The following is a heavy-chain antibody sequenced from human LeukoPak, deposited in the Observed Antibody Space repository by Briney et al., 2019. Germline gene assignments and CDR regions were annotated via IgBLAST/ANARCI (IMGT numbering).Heavy chain of an antibody. CDR2: ISYDGSNK. D-gene: IGHD3-22*01. V-gene: IGHV3-30*04. CDR3: ARRYYYDSSGYGPSGY. CDR1: GFTYSSYA. Sequence: GGPLRLSCAASGFTYSSYAMHGLRQAPGKGVEGVAVISYDGSNKYYADSVKGRFTISRDNSKNTLYLQMNSLRAEDTAVYYCARRYYYDSSGYGPSGYWGQGTLVTVSS. J-gene: IGHJ4*02.